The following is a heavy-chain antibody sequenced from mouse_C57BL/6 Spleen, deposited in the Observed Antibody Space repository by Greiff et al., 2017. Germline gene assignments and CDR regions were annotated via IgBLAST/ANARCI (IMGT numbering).Heavy chain of an antibody. CDR1: GYTFTGYN. CDR2: INPNNGGT. J-gene: IGHJ4*01. Sequence: VQLQQSGPELVKPGASVKIPCKASGYTFTGYNMDWVKQSHGKSLEWIGDINPNNGGTIYNQKFKGKATLTVDKSSSTAYMELRSLTSEDTAVYYCARDYYGSNSYYAMDYWGQGTSVTVSS. D-gene: IGHD1-1*01. CDR3: ARDYYGSNSYYAMDY. V-gene: IGHV1-18*01.